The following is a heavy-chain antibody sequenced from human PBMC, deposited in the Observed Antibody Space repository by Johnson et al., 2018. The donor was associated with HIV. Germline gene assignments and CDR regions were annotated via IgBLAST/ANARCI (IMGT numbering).Heavy chain of an antibody. CDR2: IKQDGSEK. CDR1: GFTFSNYA. Sequence: VQLVESGGGVVQPGRSLRLSCAASGFTFSNYAMHWVRQAPGRGLEWVANIKQDGSEKYYVDSVKGRFTISRDNSKNTLYLQMNSLRAEDTAVYYCARGLRGYSYIDSFDIWGQGTMVTVSS. CDR3: ARGLRGYSYIDSFDI. D-gene: IGHD5-18*01. J-gene: IGHJ3*02. V-gene: IGHV3-7*01.